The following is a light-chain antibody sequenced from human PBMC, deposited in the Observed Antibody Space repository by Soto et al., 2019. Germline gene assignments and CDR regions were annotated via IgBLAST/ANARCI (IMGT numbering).Light chain of an antibody. CDR1: QSGSRY. J-gene: IGKJ2*01. CDR3: QQRRNWPPYT. V-gene: IGKV3-11*01. Sequence: EIVWTQAPATLSLSPGERATLSCRASQSGSRYLAWYQQKPGQAPRLLIYDASNRATGIPARFSGSGSGTDFTLTISSLEPEDFAVYYCQQRRNWPPYTFGQGTNLEIK. CDR2: DAS.